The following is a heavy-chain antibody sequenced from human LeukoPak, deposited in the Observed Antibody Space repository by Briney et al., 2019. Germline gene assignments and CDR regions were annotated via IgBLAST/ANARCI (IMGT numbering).Heavy chain of an antibody. D-gene: IGHD4-11*01. CDR3: ASHTVRRSP. V-gene: IGHV3-53*01. CDR2: IYSDGST. J-gene: IGHJ5*02. CDR1: GFTVSSYY. Sequence: GGSLRLSCAASGFTVSSYYMSWVRQAPGKGLEWVSVIYSDGSTYYADSVKGRFSISRDSSKNTLYLQMNSLRAEDTAVYYCASHTVRRSPRGQGTLVTVSS.